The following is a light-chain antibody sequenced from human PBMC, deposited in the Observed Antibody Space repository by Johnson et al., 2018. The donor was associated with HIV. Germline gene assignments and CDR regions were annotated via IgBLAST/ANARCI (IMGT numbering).Light chain of an antibody. V-gene: IGLV1-51*01. Sequence: QSVFTQPPSVSAAPGQKVTISCSGSSSNIGKNYVSWYQQLPGTAPKLLIYDNNKRPSGIPDRFSGSKSGTSATLGITGLQTGDEADYYCGTWDSSLSAARVFGPGTKVTGL. J-gene: IGLJ1*01. CDR3: GTWDSSLSAARV. CDR1: SSNIGKNY. CDR2: DNN.